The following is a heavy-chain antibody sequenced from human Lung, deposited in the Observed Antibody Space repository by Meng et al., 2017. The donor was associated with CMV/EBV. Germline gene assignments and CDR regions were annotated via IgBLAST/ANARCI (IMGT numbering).Heavy chain of an antibody. V-gene: IGHV3-74*03. D-gene: IGHD5-24*01. CDR2: IDIDGRDI. J-gene: IGHJ4*02. CDR3: ARGLEEYLGWEMGY. CDR1: GFTLGSYW. Sequence: EVQLVESGGGLVQPGESLRLACAVSGFTLGSYWMHWVRQAPGKGLEWVSRIDIDGRDITYADSVKGRFTISRDTAKNTLYLEMSSLRVEDTAVYYCARGLEEYLGWEMGYWGQGTLVTVSS.